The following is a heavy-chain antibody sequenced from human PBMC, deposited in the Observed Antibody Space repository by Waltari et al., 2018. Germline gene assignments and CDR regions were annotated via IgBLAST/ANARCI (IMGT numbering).Heavy chain of an antibody. CDR2: IIPIFGTA. Sequence: QVQLVQSGAEVKKPGSSVKVSCKASGGTFSSYAISWVRQAPGQGLEWMGRIIPIFGTANYAQKFQGRVTMTADKSTSTAYMELSSLRSEDTAVYYCAREITSGSYLSNAPFDYWGQGTLVTVSS. D-gene: IGHD1-26*01. CDR3: AREITSGSYLSNAPFDY. CDR1: GGTFSSYA. V-gene: IGHV1-69*08. J-gene: IGHJ4*02.